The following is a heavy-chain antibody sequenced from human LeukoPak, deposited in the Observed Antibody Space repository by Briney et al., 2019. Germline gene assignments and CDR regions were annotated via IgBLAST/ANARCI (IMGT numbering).Heavy chain of an antibody. CDR2: INPSGGST. D-gene: IGHD3-3*01. V-gene: IGHV1-46*01. Sequence: ASVKVSCKASGYTFTSYYMHWVRQAPGQGLEWMGIINPSGGSTSYAQKFQGRVTMTRDTSTSTVYMELSSLRSEDTAVYYCARDLGEWLSLYYFDYWGRGTLVTVSS. CDR3: ARDLGEWLSLYYFDY. CDR1: GYTFTSYY. J-gene: IGHJ4*02.